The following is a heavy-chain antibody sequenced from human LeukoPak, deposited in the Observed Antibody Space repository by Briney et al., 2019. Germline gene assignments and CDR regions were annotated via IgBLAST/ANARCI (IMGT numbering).Heavy chain of an antibody. CDR2: IYSGGST. CDR3: ARGRISIGFDY. J-gene: IGHJ4*02. D-gene: IGHD2-15*01. Sequence: PGGSLRLSCAASGFTVSSNYMSWVRQAPGKGLEWVSVIYSGGSTYYADSVKGRFTISRDNSKNTLYLQMNSLRAEDTAVYNCARGRISIGFDYWGQGTLVTVSS. V-gene: IGHV3-53*01. CDR1: GFTVSSNY.